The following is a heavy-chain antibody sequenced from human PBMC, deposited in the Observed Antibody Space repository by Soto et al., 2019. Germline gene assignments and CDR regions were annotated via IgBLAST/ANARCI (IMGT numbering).Heavy chain of an antibody. Sequence: QVQLQESGPGLVKPSEMLSLTCTVSGGSISGYYWSWIRQPPGKGLEWIGYIYYSGSTNYNPSLKSRVTISVDTSKNQFSLKLSSVTAADTAVYYCARSLNYGYSSGAVAFDYWGQGTLVTVSS. J-gene: IGHJ4*02. V-gene: IGHV4-59*01. CDR1: GGSISGYY. D-gene: IGHD6-19*01. CDR3: ARSLNYGYSSGAVAFDY. CDR2: IYYSGST.